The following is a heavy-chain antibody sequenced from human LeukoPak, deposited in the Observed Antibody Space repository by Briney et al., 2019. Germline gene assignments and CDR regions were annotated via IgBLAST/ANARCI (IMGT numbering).Heavy chain of an antibody. D-gene: IGHD3-16*01. Sequence: SETLSLTCTVSGGSLSTYFWTWIRQPPGKGLEWIRYIYYSGTTNYNPSLKSRVTISVDTSKNQFSLKLSSVTAADTAVYYCARRTGEGAFDIWGQGTMVTVSS. CDR2: IYYSGTT. CDR1: GGSLSTYF. V-gene: IGHV4-59*08. CDR3: ARRTGEGAFDI. J-gene: IGHJ3*02.